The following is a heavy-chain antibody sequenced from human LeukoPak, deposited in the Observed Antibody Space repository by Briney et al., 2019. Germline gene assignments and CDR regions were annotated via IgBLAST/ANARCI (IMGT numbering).Heavy chain of an antibody. CDR2: ISAYNGKT. Sequence: ASVKVSCKASGYTFTSYGVNWVRQAPGQGLEWMGWISAYNGKTNYAQKLQGRVTMTTDTSTSTAYMELRSLRSDDTAVYYCAREASSSWPNWFDPWGQGTLVTVSS. J-gene: IGHJ5*02. D-gene: IGHD6-13*01. CDR3: AREASSSWPNWFDP. CDR1: GYTFTSYG. V-gene: IGHV1-18*01.